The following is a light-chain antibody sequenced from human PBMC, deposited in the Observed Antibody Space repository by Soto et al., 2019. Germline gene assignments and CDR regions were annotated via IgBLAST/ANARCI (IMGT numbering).Light chain of an antibody. CDR2: GAS. CDR3: QQYGNSPIT. J-gene: IGKJ5*01. CDR1: QSVTNNY. V-gene: IGKV3-20*01. Sequence: VFILSPGPLSLSPGKRATLSCPASQSVTNNYLAWYQQKPGQAPRLLIDGASSRATGVPDRFSGTGSGTDFTLTISRLEPEDFAVFYCQQYGNSPITFGQGTRLEI.